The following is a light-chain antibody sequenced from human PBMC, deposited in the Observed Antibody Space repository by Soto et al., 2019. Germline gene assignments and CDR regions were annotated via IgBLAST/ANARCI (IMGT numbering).Light chain of an antibody. CDR1: QSVSNW. CDR3: QQYDSYSWT. V-gene: IGKV1-5*01. CDR2: DVS. J-gene: IGKJ1*01. Sequence: DIQMTQSPSTLSASVGERVTITCRASQSVSNWLAWYQQKPGKAPKLLIYDVSSLESGVPSRFSGSGSGTEFILTISSLQPDDFATYSCQQYDSYSWTFDQGTKVE.